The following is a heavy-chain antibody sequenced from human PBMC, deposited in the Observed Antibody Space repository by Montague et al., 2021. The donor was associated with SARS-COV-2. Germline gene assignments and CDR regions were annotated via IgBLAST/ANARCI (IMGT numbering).Heavy chain of an antibody. CDR1: GGSVSSSSYY. D-gene: IGHD3-10*01. V-gene: IGHV4-39*01. CDR2: IYYTGST. Sequence: SETLSLTCTVSGGSVSSSSYYWGWIRQPPGKGLEWIGSIYYTGSTYYNPSLMSRVTISVDTSKNQFSLKLSSVTAADTAVYYCTRHITGSGNAFDIWSQGTMVTVSS. CDR3: TRHITGSGNAFDI. J-gene: IGHJ3*02.